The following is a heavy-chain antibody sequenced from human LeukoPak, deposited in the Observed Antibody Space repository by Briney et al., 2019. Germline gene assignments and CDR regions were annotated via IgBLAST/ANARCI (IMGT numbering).Heavy chain of an antibody. CDR3: ARDSLGVPAFAVSVSICLDV. CDR1: GFTFSSYG. V-gene: IGHV3-33*01. Sequence: PGGSLRLSCAASGFTFSSYGMHWVRQAPGKGLEWVAVIWYDGSNKYYADSVKGRFTISRDNSKNTLSLQMNSLRAEDTAVYYCARDSLGVPAFAVSVSICLDVWGQGTTVTVFS. D-gene: IGHD3-16*01. CDR2: IWYDGSNK. J-gene: IGHJ6*02.